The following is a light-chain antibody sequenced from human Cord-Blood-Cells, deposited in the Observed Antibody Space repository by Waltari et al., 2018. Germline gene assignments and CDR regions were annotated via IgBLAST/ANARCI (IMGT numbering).Light chain of an antibody. CDR3: QQYYSTPYT. J-gene: IGKJ2*01. Sequence: DIVMTQSPDSLAVSLGERATINCKSSQSVLYSSNNKNYLAWYQQKPGQPPKPLIYWASTRESGVPDRFSGSWSGTDFTLTISRLQAEDVAVYYCQQYYSTPYTFGQGTKLEIK. CDR2: WAS. V-gene: IGKV4-1*01. CDR1: QSVLYSSNNKNY.